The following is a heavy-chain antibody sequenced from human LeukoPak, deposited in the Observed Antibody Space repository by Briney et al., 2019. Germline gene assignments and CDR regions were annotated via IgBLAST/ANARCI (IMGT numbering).Heavy chain of an antibody. CDR1: GFTFDDYA. D-gene: IGHD2-15*01. CDR2: ITWNSGSI. V-gene: IGHV3-9*01. CDR3: ARDPLSTITYRGGFDY. J-gene: IGHJ4*02. Sequence: PGGSLRLSCAASGFTFDDYAMHWVRQAPGKGLEWVSGITWNSGSIVYADSVKGRFTISRDNAKKSLYLQVNSLRAEDTAVYFCARDPLSTITYRGGFDYWGQGTLVTVSS.